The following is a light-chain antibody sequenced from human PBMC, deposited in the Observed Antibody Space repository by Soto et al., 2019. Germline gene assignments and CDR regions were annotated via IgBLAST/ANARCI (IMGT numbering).Light chain of an antibody. V-gene: IGKV1-9*01. CDR2: AAS. CDR1: QSISSW. CDR3: QQLKSYPIT. Sequence: DIEMTQSPSSLSASVGDRVTITCRASQSISSWLAWYQQKPGKAPKVLIHAASTLQSGVPSRFSGSGSGTEFTLTINSLQPEDFAAYYCQQLKSYPITFGQGTRLE. J-gene: IGKJ5*01.